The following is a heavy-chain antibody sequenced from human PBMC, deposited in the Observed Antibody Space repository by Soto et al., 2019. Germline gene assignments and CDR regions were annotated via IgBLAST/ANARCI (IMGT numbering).Heavy chain of an antibody. D-gene: IGHD1-26*01. CDR2: ISSGGSYI. CDR1: FTFSMYS. J-gene: IGHJ5*02. Sequence: EVQVVESGGGLVQPGGSLRLSCSFTFSMYSMSWVRQAPGKGLEWVASISSGGSYIKYADSVKGRFTISRDNAKNSVSLQMNRLRVDDTAVYFFTRDQGGSYDSWFDPWGQGTLVTVSS. V-gene: IGHV3-21*01. CDR3: TRDQGGSYDSWFDP.